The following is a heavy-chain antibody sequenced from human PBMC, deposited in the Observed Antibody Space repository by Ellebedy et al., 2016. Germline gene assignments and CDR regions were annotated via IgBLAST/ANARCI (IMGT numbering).Heavy chain of an antibody. CDR2: IYYSGST. D-gene: IGHD1-1*01. CDR3: ARDGDLGTDLIYWYFDL. V-gene: IGHV4-59*01. Sequence: SETLSLTCSVSGGSISGYYWSRIRQSPGKGLEWIGYIYYSGSTNYNPSLKSRVTISVDTSKNQFSLKLKSVTAADTAVYYCARDGDLGTDLIYWYFDLWGRGTLVTVSS. CDR1: GGSISGYY. J-gene: IGHJ2*01.